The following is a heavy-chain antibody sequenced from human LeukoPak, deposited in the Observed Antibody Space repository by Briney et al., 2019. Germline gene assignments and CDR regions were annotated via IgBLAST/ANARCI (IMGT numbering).Heavy chain of an antibody. CDR1: GFTFSSYW. J-gene: IGHJ4*02. Sequence: GGSLRLSCAASGFTFSSYWMSWVRQAPGKGLEWVANIKQDGSEKYYVDSVKGRFTISRDNAKNSLYLQMNSLRAEDTAVYYCAREYGGNSGNFDYWGQGTLVTVSS. V-gene: IGHV3-7*01. CDR2: IKQDGSEK. D-gene: IGHD4-23*01. CDR3: AREYGGNSGNFDY.